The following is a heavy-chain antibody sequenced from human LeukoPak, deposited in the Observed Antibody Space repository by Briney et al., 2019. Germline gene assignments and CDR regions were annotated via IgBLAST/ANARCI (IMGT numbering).Heavy chain of an antibody. CDR3: ASARVEAAAGTDWFDP. D-gene: IGHD6-13*01. V-gene: IGHV4-59*12. CDR2: IYYSGST. J-gene: IGHJ5*02. Sequence: SETLSLTCTVSGGSISSYYWSWIRQPPGKGLEWIGYIYYSGSTNYNPSLKSRVTISVDSSKNQFSLKLSSVTAADTAVYYCASARVEAAAGTDWFDPWGQGTLVTVSS. CDR1: GGSISSYY.